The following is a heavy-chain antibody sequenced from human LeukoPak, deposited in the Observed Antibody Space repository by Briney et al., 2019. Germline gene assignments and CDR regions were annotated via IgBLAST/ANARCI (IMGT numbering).Heavy chain of an antibody. Sequence: SETLSLTCAVSDYSITNAYYWGWIRQPPGKGLEWIGSISHGGSTHYNASLKSRVTISLEASKNQISLRLSSVTSADTAVYYCARQAEVPSSIRYFDLWGQGVPVTVSS. CDR1: DYSITNAYY. CDR3: ARQAEVPSSIRYFDL. CDR2: ISHGGST. V-gene: IGHV4-38-2*01. J-gene: IGHJ4*02. D-gene: IGHD2-21*01.